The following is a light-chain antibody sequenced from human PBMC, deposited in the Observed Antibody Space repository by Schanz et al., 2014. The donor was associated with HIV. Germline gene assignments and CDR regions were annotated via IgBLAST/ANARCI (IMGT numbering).Light chain of an antibody. CDR3: AAWDDSLNGVI. CDR2: DVR. Sequence: QSALTQPAFVSGSPGQSITISCTGTNSDIGGYNYVSWYQQHPGRAPKVLIYDVRDRPSGISDRFSGSKSGNTASLTISGLQAEDEADYYCAAWDDSLNGVIFGGGTKLTVL. J-gene: IGLJ2*01. CDR1: NSDIGGYNY. V-gene: IGLV2-14*03.